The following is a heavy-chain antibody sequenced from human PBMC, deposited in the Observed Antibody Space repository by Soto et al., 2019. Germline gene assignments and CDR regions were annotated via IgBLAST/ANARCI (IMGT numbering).Heavy chain of an antibody. Sequence: QVQLQESGPGLVKPSQTLSLTCTVSGGSISSGGYYWSWIRQHPGKGLEWIGYIYYSGSTYYNPSLKSRVTLSVDTSKNQFSLKLSSVTAADTSVYYCARGDPNGDYGDYFDYWGQGTLVTVSS. CDR3: ARGDPNGDYGDYFDY. CDR1: GGSISSGGYY. D-gene: IGHD4-17*01. V-gene: IGHV4-31*03. CDR2: IYYSGST. J-gene: IGHJ4*02.